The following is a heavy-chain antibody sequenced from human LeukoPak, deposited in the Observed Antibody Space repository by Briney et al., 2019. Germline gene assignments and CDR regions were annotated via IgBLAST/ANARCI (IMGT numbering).Heavy chain of an antibody. CDR1: GGSISSFY. CDR3: ARDSGNSWLGMAFDI. CDR2: IYTSGTT. V-gene: IGHV4-4*07. Sequence: SETLCLTCTVSGGSISSFYWSWIRQAAGKGLEWIGRIYTSGTTNYNPSLKSRVTMSLDTSKKQFSLKLSSVTAADTAVYYCARDSGNSWLGMAFDIWGQGTMVTVSS. J-gene: IGHJ3*02. D-gene: IGHD6-13*01.